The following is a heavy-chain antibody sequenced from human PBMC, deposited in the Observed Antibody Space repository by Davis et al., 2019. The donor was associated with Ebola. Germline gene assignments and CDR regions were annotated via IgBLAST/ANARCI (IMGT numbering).Heavy chain of an antibody. CDR2: IYHSGST. CDR1: GYSISSGYY. D-gene: IGHD6-19*01. CDR3: ARDQSHSSGWEDAFDI. J-gene: IGHJ3*02. Sequence: PSETLSLTCAVSGYSISSGYYWGWIRQPPGKGLEWIGSIYHSGSTYYNPSLKSRVTISVDTSKNQFSLKLSSVTAADTAVYYCARDQSHSSGWEDAFDIWGQGTMVTVSS. V-gene: IGHV4-38-2*02.